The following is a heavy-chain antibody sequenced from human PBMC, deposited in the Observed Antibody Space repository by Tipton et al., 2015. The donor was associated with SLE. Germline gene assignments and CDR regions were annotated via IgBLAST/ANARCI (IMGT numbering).Heavy chain of an antibody. D-gene: IGHD3-10*01. CDR1: GFTFSSYG. J-gene: IGHJ4*02. V-gene: IGHV3-33*01. CDR3: ARDRSRSYGLFDY. Sequence: SLRLSCAASGFTFSSYGMHWVRQAPGKGLEWVAVIWYDGSNKYYADSVKGRFTISRDNSKNTLYLQMNSLRAEDTAVYYCARDRSRSYGLFDYWGQGTLVTVSS. CDR2: IWYDGSNK.